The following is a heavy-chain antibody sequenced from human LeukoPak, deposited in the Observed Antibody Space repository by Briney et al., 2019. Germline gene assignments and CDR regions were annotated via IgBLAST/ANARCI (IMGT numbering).Heavy chain of an antibody. CDR2: INSDRSIT. J-gene: IGHJ5*02. CDR3: TSERAYCSSTSCYRFRFDP. Sequence: GGSLRVSCAASVFTFSSYWMYWVRHAPGKGLGWVSRINSDRSITSYAYSVRGGVTISRDTTKNTQYLQMYTPRAEDTAVYYCTSERAYCSSTSCYRFRFDPWGQGTLVTVSS. CDR1: VFTFSSYW. D-gene: IGHD2-2*02. V-gene: IGHV3-74*01.